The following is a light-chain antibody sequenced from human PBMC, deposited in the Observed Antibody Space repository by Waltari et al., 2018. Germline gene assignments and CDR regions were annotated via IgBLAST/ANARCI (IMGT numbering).Light chain of an antibody. Sequence: IVMTQSPATLSVSPGETATLPCRANQRITTNLAWFQQKPGQAPRLLIYDASSRATRIPDRFSGGGSGTDFTLTISSLQSADFAVYYCQQRSNWPPITFGQGTRLEIK. CDR2: DAS. CDR3: QQRSNWPPIT. J-gene: IGKJ5*01. V-gene: IGKV3-15*01. CDR1: QRITTN.